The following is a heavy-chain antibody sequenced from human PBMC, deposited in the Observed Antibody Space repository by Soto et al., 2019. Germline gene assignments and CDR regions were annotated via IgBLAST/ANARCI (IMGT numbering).Heavy chain of an antibody. CDR1: GYTFTGYY. V-gene: IGHV1-2*02. Sequence: ASVKVSCKASGYTFTGYYMHWVRQAPGQGLEWMGWINPNSGGTNYAQKFQGRVTMTTDTSTSTAYMELRSLRSDDTAVYYCARERGGAMSMGYYGMDVWGQGTTVTVSS. D-gene: IGHD2-2*01. CDR3: ARERGGAMSMGYYGMDV. J-gene: IGHJ6*02. CDR2: INPNSGGT.